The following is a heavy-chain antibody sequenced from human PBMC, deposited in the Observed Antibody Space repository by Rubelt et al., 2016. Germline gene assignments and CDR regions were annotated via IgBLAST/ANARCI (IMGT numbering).Heavy chain of an antibody. CDR2: IKQDGSEK. CDR1: GFTFSSYW. V-gene: IGHV3-7*01. Sequence: EVQLVESGGGLVQPGGSLRLSCAASGFTFSSYWMSWVRQAPGKGLEWVANIKQDGSEKYYVDSVTGRFTISRDNAKNSLYLQMNSLRAEDTAVYYCVRERCSSSTCYSRFDYWGQGTLVTVSS. CDR3: VRERCSSSTCYSRFDY. J-gene: IGHJ4*02. D-gene: IGHD2-2*02.